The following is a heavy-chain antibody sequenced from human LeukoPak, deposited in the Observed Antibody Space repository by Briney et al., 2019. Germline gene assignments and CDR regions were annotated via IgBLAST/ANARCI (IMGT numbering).Heavy chain of an antibody. CDR3: ARDGYNSHFFDY. D-gene: IGHD5-24*01. Sequence: SETLSLTCTVSGGSISSYYWNWIRQSPGKGLEWLGYIYYSGSTNYNPSLKSRVTISVDTSKNQFSLKLSSVTAADTAVYYCARDGYNSHFFDYWGQGTPVTVSS. CDR1: GGSISSYY. J-gene: IGHJ4*02. CDR2: IYYSGST. V-gene: IGHV4-59*01.